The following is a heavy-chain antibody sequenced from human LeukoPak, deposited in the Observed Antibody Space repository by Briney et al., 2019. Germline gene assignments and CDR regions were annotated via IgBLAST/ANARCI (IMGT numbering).Heavy chain of an antibody. CDR1: GYSISSGYY. CDR3: ARGSSDYDYVWGSYRSYYFDY. V-gene: IGHV4-38-2*01. CDR2: IYHSGST. D-gene: IGHD3-16*02. Sequence: SETLSLTCAVSGYSISSGYYWGWIRQPPGKGLEWIGSIYHSGSTYYNPSLKSRVTISVDTSKNQFSLKLSSVTAADTAVYYCARGSSDYDYVWGSYRSYYFDYWGQGTLVTVSS. J-gene: IGHJ4*02.